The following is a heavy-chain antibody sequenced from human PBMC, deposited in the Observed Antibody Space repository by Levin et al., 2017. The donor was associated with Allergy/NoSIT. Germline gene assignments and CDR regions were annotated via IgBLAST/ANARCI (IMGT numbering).Heavy chain of an antibody. CDR3: ARHGANDYGGNPGVH. J-gene: IGHJ4*02. CDR2: IDPSDSYT. Sequence: GASVKVSCKGSGYSFTSYWISWVRQMPGKGLEWMGRIDPSDSYTNYSPSFQGHVTISADKSISTAYLQWSSLKASDTAMYYCARHGANDYGGNPGVHWGQGTLVTVSS. V-gene: IGHV5-10-1*01. CDR1: GYSFTSYW. D-gene: IGHD4-23*01.